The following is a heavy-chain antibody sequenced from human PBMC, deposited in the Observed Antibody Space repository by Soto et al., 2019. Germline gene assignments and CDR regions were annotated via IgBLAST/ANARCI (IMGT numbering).Heavy chain of an antibody. CDR2: ISSSSSYT. D-gene: IGHD1-1*01. J-gene: IGHJ6*02. V-gene: IGHV3-11*06. CDR3: ARYYNPSYGMDV. CDR1: GFTFSDYY. Sequence: PGGSLSLSCASSGFTFSDYYRSWIRQAPGKGLEWASYISSSSSYTNYADSVKGRFTISRDNAKNSLYLQMNSLRAEDTAVYYCARYYNPSYGMDVWGQGTKVTVSS.